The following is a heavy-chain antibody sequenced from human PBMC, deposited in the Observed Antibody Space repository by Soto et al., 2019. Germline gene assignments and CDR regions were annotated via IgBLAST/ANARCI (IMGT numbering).Heavy chain of an antibody. CDR3: VRDLGIGGFADY. Sequence: LRLSCVASGFTFSNYWMHWVRQAPGQGLVWVSRINPDGSTTLYADSVKGRFTISRDNAKDTLNLQMNNLRAGDTAVYYCVRDLGIGGFADYWGQGILVTVSS. J-gene: IGHJ4*02. V-gene: IGHV3-74*01. CDR1: GFTFSNYW. CDR2: INPDGSTT. D-gene: IGHD2-15*01.